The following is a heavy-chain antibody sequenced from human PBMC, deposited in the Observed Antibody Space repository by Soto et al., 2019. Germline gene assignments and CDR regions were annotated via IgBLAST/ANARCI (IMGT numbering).Heavy chain of an antibody. Sequence: GGSLRLSCAASGFTFSSYSMNWVRQAPGKGLEWVSSISSSSSYIYYADSVKGRFTISRDNAKNSLYLQMNSLRAEDTAVYYCAREYSSSWYVIDYWGQGTLVTVSS. CDR2: ISSSSSYI. J-gene: IGHJ4*02. D-gene: IGHD6-13*01. CDR3: AREYSSSWYVIDY. V-gene: IGHV3-21*01. CDR1: GFTFSSYS.